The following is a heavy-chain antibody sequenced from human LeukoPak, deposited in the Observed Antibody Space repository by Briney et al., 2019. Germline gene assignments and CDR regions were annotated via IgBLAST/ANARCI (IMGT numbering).Heavy chain of an antibody. J-gene: IGHJ3*02. V-gene: IGHV1-18*04. CDR1: GYTFTGYY. Sequence: AAVKVSCKASGYTFTGYYLYWVRQAPGQGLEWMGWISAYNGNTNYAQKLQGRVTMTTDTSTSTAYMELRSLRSDDTAVYYCARDPYGGKTGSAFDIWGQGTMVTVSS. D-gene: IGHD4-23*01. CDR2: ISAYNGNT. CDR3: ARDPYGGKTGSAFDI.